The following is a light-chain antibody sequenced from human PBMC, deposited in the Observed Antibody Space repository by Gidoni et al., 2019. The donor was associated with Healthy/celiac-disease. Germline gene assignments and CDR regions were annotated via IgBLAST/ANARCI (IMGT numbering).Light chain of an antibody. V-gene: IGKV3-15*01. J-gene: IGKJ4*01. CDR2: GAS. Sequence: EIVMTQSPATLSVSPGERANLSCRASQSVSSNLAWYQQKPGQAPRLLIYGASARATGIPARFSGSGSGTEFTLTISSLQSEDFAFYYYQQYNNWPPRPFGGGTKVEIK. CDR1: QSVSSN. CDR3: QQYNNWPPRP.